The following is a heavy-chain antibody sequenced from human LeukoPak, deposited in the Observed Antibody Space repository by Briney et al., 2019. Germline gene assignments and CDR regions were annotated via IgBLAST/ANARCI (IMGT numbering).Heavy chain of an antibody. D-gene: IGHD6-13*01. J-gene: IGHJ4*02. CDR1: GFTFSSYS. CDR3: ARDRTAAAFDY. Sequence: GGSLRLSCAASGFTFSSYSMSWVRQAPGKGLEWVAVISYDGSNKYYADSVKGRFTISRDNSKNTLYLQMNSLRAEDTAVYYCARDRTAAAFDYWGQGTLVTVSS. CDR2: ISYDGSNK. V-gene: IGHV3-30*03.